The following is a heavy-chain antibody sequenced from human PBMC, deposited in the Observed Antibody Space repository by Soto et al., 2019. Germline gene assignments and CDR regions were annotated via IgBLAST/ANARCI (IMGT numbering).Heavy chain of an antibody. V-gene: IGHV4-30-4*01. CDR1: GGSISSGDYY. D-gene: IGHD3-22*01. CDR3: ARDKEYYYDSSGYGS. CDR2: IYYSGST. J-gene: IGHJ5*02. Sequence: QVQLQESGPGLVKPSQTLSLTCTVSGGSISSGDYYWSWIRQPPGKGLEWIGYIYYSGSTYYNPSRKSRVTIYVDTSKSQFSLKLSSVTAADTAVYYCARDKEYYYDSSGYGSWGQGTLVTVSS.